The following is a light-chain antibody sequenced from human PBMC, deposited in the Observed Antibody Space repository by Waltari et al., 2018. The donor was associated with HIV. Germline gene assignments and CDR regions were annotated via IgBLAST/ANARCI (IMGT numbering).Light chain of an antibody. CDR3: SSYTSSSTRV. V-gene: IGLV2-14*01. CDR2: EVS. Sequence: QSALTQPASVSGSPGQSIPISCTGTSSDVGGYNYVSWYQQHPGKASKLMIYEVSKRSAGVSKRFSCSKSGKTASLAIAGLQAEDEADCYCSSYTSSSTRVFGGGTNLTVL. CDR1: SSDVGGYNY. J-gene: IGLJ3*02.